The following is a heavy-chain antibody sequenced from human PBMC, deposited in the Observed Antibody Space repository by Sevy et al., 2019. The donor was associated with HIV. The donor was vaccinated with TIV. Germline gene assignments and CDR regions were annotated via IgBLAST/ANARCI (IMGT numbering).Heavy chain of an antibody. CDR2: VYYTGST. D-gene: IGHD1-26*01. CDR1: GGSIGHYY. J-gene: IGHJ6*02. CDR3: ARQGGLVDYGMDV. Sequence: SETLSLTCTVSGGSIGHYYWSWIRQPPGKGLEWIAYVYYTGSTKYYPSLKGRVTIALDTPKNQFSLNLSSLTAADTAVYYCARQGGLVDYGMDVWGQGTTVTVSS. V-gene: IGHV4-59*01.